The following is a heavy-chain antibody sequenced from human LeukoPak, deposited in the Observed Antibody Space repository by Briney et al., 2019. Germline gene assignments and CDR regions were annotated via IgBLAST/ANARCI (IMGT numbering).Heavy chain of an antibody. J-gene: IGHJ3*02. CDR1: GFTFSSYW. Sequence: SGGSLRLSCAASGFTFSSYWMTWVRQAPGKGLEWVASIRNDGGEKYYVDSVKGRFTISRDSSTNTVYLQMNSLRADDTAVYYCARHGSGWYGDGFDIWGQGTMVTVSS. D-gene: IGHD6-19*01. V-gene: IGHV3-7*05. CDR2: IRNDGGEK. CDR3: ARHGSGWYGDGFDI.